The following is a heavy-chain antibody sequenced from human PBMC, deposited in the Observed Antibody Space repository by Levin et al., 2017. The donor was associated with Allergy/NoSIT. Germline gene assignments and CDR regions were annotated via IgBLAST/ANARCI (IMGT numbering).Heavy chain of an antibody. CDR3: ANLGYCSGGSCYGPHAFDI. J-gene: IGHJ3*02. V-gene: IGHV4-39*01. CDR1: GGSISSSSYY. CDR2: IYYSGST. Sequence: SCTVSGGSISSSSYYWGWIRQPPGKGLEWIGSIYYSGSTYYNPSLKSRVTISVDTSKNQFSLKLSSVTAADTAVYYCANLGYCSGGSCYGPHAFDIWGQGTMVTVSS. D-gene: IGHD2-15*01.